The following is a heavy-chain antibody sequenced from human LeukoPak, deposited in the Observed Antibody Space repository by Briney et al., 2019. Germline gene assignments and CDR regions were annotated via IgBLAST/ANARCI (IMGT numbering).Heavy chain of an antibody. CDR2: IHPEGNEK. Sequence: PGGSLRLSCVGSGFTFSTSWMNWVRQAPGRGLEWVANIHPEGNEKYHVESVKGRFTISRDNTKNLLFLQMNGLRVEDTAVYYCARGDAFSGDHWGQGTLVTVSS. CDR3: ARGDAFSGDH. J-gene: IGHJ4*02. V-gene: IGHV3-7*04. CDR1: GFTFSTSW.